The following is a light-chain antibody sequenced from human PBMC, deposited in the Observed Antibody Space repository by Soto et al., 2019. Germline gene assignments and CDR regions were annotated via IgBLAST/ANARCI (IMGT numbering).Light chain of an antibody. CDR3: SSYTSSSTRV. J-gene: IGLJ3*02. CDR2: EVS. Sequence: QSALTRPASVSGSPGQSITISCTGTSSDVGGYNYVSWYQQPPGTAPKLMIYEVSNRPSGVSNRFSGSKSGNTASLTISGRQAEDEADYYCSSYTSSSTRVFGGGTKLTVL. V-gene: IGLV2-14*01. CDR1: SSDVGGYNY.